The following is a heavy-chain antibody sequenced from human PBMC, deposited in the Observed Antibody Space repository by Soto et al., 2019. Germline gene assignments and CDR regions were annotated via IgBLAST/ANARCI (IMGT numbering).Heavy chain of an antibody. CDR2: IYYSGST. D-gene: IGHD6-19*01. J-gene: IGHJ6*02. CDR1: GGSISSSSYY. Sequence: SETLSLTCTVSGGSISSSSYYWGWIRQPQGKGLEWIGSIYYSGSTYYNPSLKSRVTISVDTSKNQFSLKLSSVTAADTAVYYCARRGWYKDTYYYYGMEVWGQGTTVTVSS. CDR3: ARRGWYKDTYYYYGMEV. V-gene: IGHV4-39*01.